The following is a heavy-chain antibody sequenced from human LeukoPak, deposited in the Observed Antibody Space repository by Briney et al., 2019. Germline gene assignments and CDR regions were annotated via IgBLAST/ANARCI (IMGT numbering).Heavy chain of an antibody. J-gene: IGHJ3*02. V-gene: IGHV4-59*01. D-gene: IGHD3-9*01. CDR3: ARARYVNSFYAFDI. CDR1: GGSISSYY. Sequence: SETLSLTCTVSGGSISSYYWSWIRLPPGKGLEWIGYLSKSGNTNYSPSLKSRVTIFGDTSKNQFFLKLSSVTAADTAVYYCARARYVNSFYAFDIWGQGTLVTISS. CDR2: LSKSGNT.